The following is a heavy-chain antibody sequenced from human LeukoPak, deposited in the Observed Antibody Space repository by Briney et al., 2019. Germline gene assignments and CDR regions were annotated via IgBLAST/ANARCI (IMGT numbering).Heavy chain of an antibody. CDR1: GYSISSGYY. CDR3: ARGQARLAWFDP. V-gene: IGHV4-38-2*02. CDR2: IYHSGTT. J-gene: IGHJ5*02. D-gene: IGHD6-19*01. Sequence: SETLSLTCTASGYSISSGYYWGWIRQPPGKGLEWIGTIYHSGTTYYNPSLKSRVTMSVDTSKNQFSLRLRSVTAADTAVYYCARGQARLAWFDPWGQGTLVTVSS.